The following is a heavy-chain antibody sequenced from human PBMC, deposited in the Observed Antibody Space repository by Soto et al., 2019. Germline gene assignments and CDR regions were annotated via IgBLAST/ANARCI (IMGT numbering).Heavy chain of an antibody. Sequence: GGSLRLSCAASGFTFSSYAMSWVRQAPGKGLEWVSAISGSGGSTYYADSVKGRFTISRDNSKNTLYLQMNSLRAEDTAVYYCAKDRKTTGLVLGEPKFDPWGQGTLVTVSS. CDR2: ISGSGGST. J-gene: IGHJ5*02. CDR1: GFTFSSYA. CDR3: AKDRKTTGLVLGEPKFDP. V-gene: IGHV3-23*01. D-gene: IGHD3-16*01.